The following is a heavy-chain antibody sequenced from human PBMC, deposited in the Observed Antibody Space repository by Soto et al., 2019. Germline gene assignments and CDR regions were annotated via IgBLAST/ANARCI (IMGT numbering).Heavy chain of an antibody. CDR3: ARDDSGSYGMDV. CDR2: IYYSGST. D-gene: IGHD1-26*01. V-gene: IGHV4-59*01. Sequence: NPSETLSLTCTVSGGSISSYYWGWIRQPPGKGLEWIGYIYYSGSTNYNPSLKSRVTISVDTSKNQFSLKLSSVTAADTAVYYCARDDSGSYGMDVWGQGTTVTVSS. J-gene: IGHJ6*02. CDR1: GGSISSYY.